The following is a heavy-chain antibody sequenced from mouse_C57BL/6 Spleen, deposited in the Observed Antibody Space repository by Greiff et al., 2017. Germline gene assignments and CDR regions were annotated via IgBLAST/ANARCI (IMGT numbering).Heavy chain of an antibody. V-gene: IGHV3-6*01. CDR2: ISYDGSN. D-gene: IGHD2-12*01. CDR1: GYSITSGYY. Sequence: EVQVVESGPGLVKPSQSLSLTCSVTGYSITSGYYWNWIRQFPGNKLEWMGYISYDGSNNYNPSLKNRISITRDTSKNQFFLKLNSVTTEDTATYYCAREDDAVYYAMDYWGQGTSVTVSS. CDR3: AREDDAVYYAMDY. J-gene: IGHJ4*01.